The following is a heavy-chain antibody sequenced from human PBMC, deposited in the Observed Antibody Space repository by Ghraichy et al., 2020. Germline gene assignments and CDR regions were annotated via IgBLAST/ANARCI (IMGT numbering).Heavy chain of an antibody. J-gene: IGHJ6*02. D-gene: IGHD3-22*01. Sequence: SVPTLVKPTQTLTLTCTFSGFSLSTSGMCVSWIRQPPGKALEWLALIDWDDDKYYSTSLKTRLTISKDTSKNQVVLTMTNMDPVDTATYYCARSYDSSGPGYGMDVWGQGTTVTVSS. V-gene: IGHV2-70*01. CDR1: GFSLSTSGMC. CDR3: ARSYDSSGPGYGMDV. CDR2: IDWDDDK.